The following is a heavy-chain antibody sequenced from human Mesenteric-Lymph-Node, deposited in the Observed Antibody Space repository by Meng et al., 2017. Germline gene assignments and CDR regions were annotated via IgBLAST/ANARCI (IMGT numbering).Heavy chain of an antibody. CDR1: GFSVSIYE. CDR2: VRSSGGLM. J-gene: IGHJ4*02. Sequence: GESLKISCAASGFSVSIYEMIWVRQAPGKGLEWVSNVRSSGGLMYYADSVKGRFTVSRDNAKNSLYLQMNSLRAEDTAVYYCASLTHSSGKGVFDYWGQGTLVTVSS. CDR3: ASLTHSSGKGVFDY. D-gene: IGHD6-19*01. V-gene: IGHV3-48*03.